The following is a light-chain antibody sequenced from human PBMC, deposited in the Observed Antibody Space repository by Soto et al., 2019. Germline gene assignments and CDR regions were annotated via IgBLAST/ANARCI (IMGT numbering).Light chain of an antibody. J-gene: IGKJ1*01. CDR2: GAS. CDR3: QQYGNSPQT. Sequence: ETVLTQSACTLSLSPGERATLSCRASQSVSSSSLAWYQQRPGQAPRLLIYGASSRATGIPNRFSGSGSGTDFTLTISRLEPEDFAVYYCQQYGNSPQTFGQGTKVDIK. CDR1: QSVSSSS. V-gene: IGKV3-20*01.